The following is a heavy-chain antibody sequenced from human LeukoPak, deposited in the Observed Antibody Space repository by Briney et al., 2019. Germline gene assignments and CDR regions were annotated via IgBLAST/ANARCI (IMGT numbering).Heavy chain of an antibody. D-gene: IGHD3-10*01. CDR3: ARAKELLWFGGMDV. V-gene: IGHV4-30-2*01. J-gene: IGHJ6*03. Sequence: SETLSLTCTVSGGSIGSGGYYWSWIRQPPGKGREWMGYIYHSGSTYYNPSLKSRVTISVDRSKNQFSLKLSSVTAADTAVYYCARAKELLWFGGMDVWGKGTTVTVSS. CDR1: GGSIGSGGYY. CDR2: IYHSGST.